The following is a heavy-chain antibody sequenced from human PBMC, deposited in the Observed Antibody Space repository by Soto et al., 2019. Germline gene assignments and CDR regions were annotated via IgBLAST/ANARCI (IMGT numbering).Heavy chain of an antibody. Sequence: GESLKISCMGSGYSFTNYWITWVRQMPGKGLEWMGIIYPGDSDTSYSPSFQGQVTISADKSISTAYLQWTSLKASDTAMYYCARHSEVGFILGGYYFDFWGQGTLVTVSS. J-gene: IGHJ4*02. CDR2: IYPGDSDT. CDR1: GYSFTNYW. D-gene: IGHD1-26*01. V-gene: IGHV5-51*01. CDR3: ARHSEVGFILGGYYFDF.